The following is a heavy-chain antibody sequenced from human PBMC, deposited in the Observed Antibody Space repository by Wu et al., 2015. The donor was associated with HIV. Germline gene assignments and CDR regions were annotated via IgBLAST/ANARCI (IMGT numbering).Heavy chain of an antibody. V-gene: IGHV1-18*01. CDR3: ARDWQFQVTFGELFMDI. D-gene: IGHD3-3*01. CDR1: GYTFTSYG. CDR2: INPDSGDT. Sequence: QVQLVQSGAEVKKPGASVKVSCKASGYTFTSYGFSWVRQAPGQGLEWMGWINPDSGDTKFAQTFQGRLTMARDTATNTVNLILASVKPNDTATYYCARDWQFQVTFGELFMDIWGNGTTVIVSP. J-gene: IGHJ6*04.